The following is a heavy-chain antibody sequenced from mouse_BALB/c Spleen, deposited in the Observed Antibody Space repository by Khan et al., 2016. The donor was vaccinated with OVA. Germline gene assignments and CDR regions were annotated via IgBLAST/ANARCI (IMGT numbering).Heavy chain of an antibody. V-gene: IGHV14-1*02. CDR2: IDPENGNT. D-gene: IGHD1-1*02. CDR3: TRTILLYFDY. J-gene: IGHJ2*01. CDR1: GFNIKDYY. Sequence: VQLQQSGAELVRPGALVKLSCKGSGFNIKDYYMQWVKQRPEQGLEWLGWIDPENGNTIYDPKFQGKASITADTSSNTAYLQLSRLTSEDHAVYYCTRTILLYFDYWGQGTTLTVSS.